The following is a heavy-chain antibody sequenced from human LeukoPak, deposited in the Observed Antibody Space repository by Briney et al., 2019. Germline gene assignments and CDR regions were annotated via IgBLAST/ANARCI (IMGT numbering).Heavy chain of an antibody. V-gene: IGHV3-30-3*01. Sequence: GRSLRLSCAASGFTFSSYAMHWVRQAPGKGLEWVAVISYDGSNKYYADSVKGRFTISRDNSKNTLYLQMNSLRAEDTAVYYCARDPGSSVVPAATPLFDYWGQGTLVTVSS. J-gene: IGHJ4*02. CDR3: ARDPGSSVVPAATPLFDY. CDR1: GFTFSSYA. CDR2: ISYDGSNK. D-gene: IGHD2-2*01.